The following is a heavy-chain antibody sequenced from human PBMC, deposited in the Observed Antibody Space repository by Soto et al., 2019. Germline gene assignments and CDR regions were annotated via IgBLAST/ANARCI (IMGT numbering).Heavy chain of an antibody. J-gene: IGHJ5*02. CDR1: GFTFSDYY. Sequence: GGSLRLSCAASGFTFSDYYMSWIRQAPGKGLEWVSYISSSGSTIYYADSVKGRFTISRDNAKNSLYLQMNSLRAEGTAVYYCAGMDTMVRSWLDPWGQGTLVTVSS. D-gene: IGHD3-10*01. V-gene: IGHV3-11*01. CDR2: ISSSGSTI. CDR3: AGMDTMVRSWLDP.